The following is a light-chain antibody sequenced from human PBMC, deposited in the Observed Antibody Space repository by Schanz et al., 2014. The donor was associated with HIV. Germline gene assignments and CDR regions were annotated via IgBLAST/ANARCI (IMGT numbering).Light chain of an antibody. V-gene: IGLV1-44*01. J-gene: IGLJ3*02. CDR1: TSNIGSNH. CDR3: AAWDDRLNGWV. Sequence: QSVLTQPPSASGAPGQRVTISCSGSTSNIGSNHVDWDQHLPGTAPRLLIQANNQRPSGVPDRFSGSKSGTSASLAISGLQSEDEADYYCAAWDDRLNGWVFGGGTKLTVL. CDR2: ANN.